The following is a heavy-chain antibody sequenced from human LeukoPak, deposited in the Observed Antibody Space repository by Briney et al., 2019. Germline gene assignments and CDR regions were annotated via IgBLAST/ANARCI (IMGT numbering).Heavy chain of an antibody. J-gene: IGHJ3*02. CDR2: IYYSGST. V-gene: IGHV4-39*01. Sequence: PSETLSLTCTVSGGSISSSSYYWGWIRQPPGKGLEWIGSIYYSGSTYYNPSLKSRVTISVDTSKNQFSLKLSSVTAADTAVYYCARSAVVIDAFDIWGQGTMVTVPS. D-gene: IGHD2-21*01. CDR3: ARSAVVIDAFDI. CDR1: GGSISSSSYY.